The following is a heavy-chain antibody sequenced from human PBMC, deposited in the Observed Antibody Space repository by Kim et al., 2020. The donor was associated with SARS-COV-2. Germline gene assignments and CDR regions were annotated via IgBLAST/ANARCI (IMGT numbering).Heavy chain of an antibody. J-gene: IGHJ4*02. Sequence: GGSLRLSCAASGFTFSSYSMNWVRQAPGKGLEWVSSISSSSSYIYYADSVKGRFTISRDNAKNSLYLQMNSLRAEDTAVYYCARDNGIAVAGTQRVDYWGQGTLVTVSS. CDR3: ARDNGIAVAGTQRVDY. D-gene: IGHD6-19*01. CDR1: GFTFSSYS. CDR2: ISSSSSYI. V-gene: IGHV3-21*01.